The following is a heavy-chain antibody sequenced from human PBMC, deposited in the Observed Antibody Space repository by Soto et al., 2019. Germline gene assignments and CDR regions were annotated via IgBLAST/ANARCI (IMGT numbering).Heavy chain of an antibody. CDR3: ARGLILWFGELSRRGGYYYYMDV. CDR1: GGSFSGYQ. CDR2: INDSGNS. J-gene: IGHJ6*03. V-gene: IGHV4-34*01. D-gene: IGHD3-10*01. Sequence: QVQLQQWGAGLLKPSETLSLTCAVYGGSFSGYQWSWIRQTPGKGLEWIGEINDSGNSNYNPSRKSRVTLVLDTPKKQISLKLSSVTAAAAAVYYCARGLILWFGELSRRGGYYYYMDVWGKGTTVIVSS.